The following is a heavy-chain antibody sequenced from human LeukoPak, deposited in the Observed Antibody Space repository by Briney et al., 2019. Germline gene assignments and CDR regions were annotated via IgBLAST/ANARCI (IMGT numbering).Heavy chain of an antibody. V-gene: IGHV3-30-3*01. J-gene: IGHJ4*02. Sequence: GGSLRLSCAASGFTFRNYVIHWVRQAPGKGLEWVAVTSSDLNVKSYADSVKGRFTISRDNSRSTLYLQMNSLRPEDTAIYYCAREGYYGSGSPPSLYFDYWGQGTLVTVSS. CDR2: TSSDLNVK. CDR1: GFTFRNYV. D-gene: IGHD3-10*01. CDR3: AREGYYGSGSPPSLYFDY.